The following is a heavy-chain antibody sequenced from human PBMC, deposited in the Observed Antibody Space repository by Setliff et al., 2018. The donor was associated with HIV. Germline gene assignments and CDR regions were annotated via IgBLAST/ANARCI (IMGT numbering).Heavy chain of an antibody. CDR2: IFYTGST. CDR3: ASVGTLVIKGVWYFDL. Sequence: PSETLSLTCTVSDGSISSHYWSWVRQPPGKELEWIGHIFYTGSTTYSPSLKSRVTISKDTSKNQFSLKVTSVTAADTAVYYCASVGTLVIKGVWYFDLWGRGTLVTVSS. CDR1: DGSISSHY. J-gene: IGHJ2*01. V-gene: IGHV4-59*11. D-gene: IGHD3-9*01.